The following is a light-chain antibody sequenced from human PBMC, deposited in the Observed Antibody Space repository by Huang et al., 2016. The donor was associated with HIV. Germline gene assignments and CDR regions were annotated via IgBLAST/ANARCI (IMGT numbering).Light chain of an antibody. J-gene: IGKJ4*01. CDR2: DAS. CDR3: QQRSNWPLT. V-gene: IGKV3-11*01. CDR1: QSVSSY. Sequence: EIVLTQSPATLSLSQGESATPSCRASQSVSSYLAGYQPKPGQAPRLLIYDASNRATGIAARFSGSGSGTYFTLTISSLEPEDFAVYYCQQRSNWPLTFGGGTKVEIK.